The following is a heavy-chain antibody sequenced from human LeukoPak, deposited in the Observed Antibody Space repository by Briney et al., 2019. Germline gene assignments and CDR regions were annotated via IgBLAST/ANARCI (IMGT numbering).Heavy chain of an antibody. CDR3: ARLILRAYYFDY. Sequence: SETLSLTCTVSGYSISSDYYWGWIRQPPGKGLEWIGNIFHNGNTYYNPSLKSRVTISVDTSKNQFSLKLSSVTAADTAVYYCARLILRAYYFDYWGQGTLVTVSS. D-gene: IGHD2-8*01. J-gene: IGHJ4*02. CDR1: GYSISSDYY. CDR2: IFHNGNT. V-gene: IGHV4-38-2*02.